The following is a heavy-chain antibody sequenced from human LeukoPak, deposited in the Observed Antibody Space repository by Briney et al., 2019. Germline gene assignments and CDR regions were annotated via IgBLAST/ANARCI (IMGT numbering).Heavy chain of an antibody. CDR1: GGSFSGYY. CDR2: ISHSGST. J-gene: IGHJ4*02. CDR3: AKDSYDFWSGHDFDY. Sequence: SETLSLTCAVYGGSFSGYYWSWIRQPPGKGLEWIGEISHSGSTNYNPSLKSRVTISIDTSKNQFSLKLSSVTAADTAVYYCAKDSYDFWSGHDFDYWGQGTLVTVSS. D-gene: IGHD3-3*01. V-gene: IGHV4-34*01.